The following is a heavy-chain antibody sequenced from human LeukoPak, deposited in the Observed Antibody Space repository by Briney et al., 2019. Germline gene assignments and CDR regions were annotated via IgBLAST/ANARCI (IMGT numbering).Heavy chain of an antibody. CDR2: ISGSGGST. D-gene: IGHD3-16*01. CDR1: GFTFSSYA. V-gene: IGHV3-23*01. J-gene: IGHJ4*02. Sequence: GGSLRLSCAASGFTFSSYAMSWVRQAPGKGLEWVSAISGSGGSTYYADSVKGRFTISRDNSWNTLYLQMNSLRAEDTAVYYCAKDWRQFFRGSYFDYWGQGTLVTVSS. CDR3: AKDWRQFFRGSYFDY.